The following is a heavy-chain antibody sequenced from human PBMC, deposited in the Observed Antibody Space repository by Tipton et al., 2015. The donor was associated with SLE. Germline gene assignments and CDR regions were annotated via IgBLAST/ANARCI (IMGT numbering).Heavy chain of an antibody. CDR2: FSHSGTP. CDR3: ARVHNSGWAADY. D-gene: IGHD6-19*01. Sequence: TLSLTCVVSGSFFSPGDSWTWIRQSPGKGLEWIGSFSHSGTPAYNPTLKGRVTISEDTSKNEFSLKLNSVTAADTAVYYCARVHNSGWAADYWGQGTLVTVSS. V-gene: IGHV4-38-2*01. CDR1: GSFFSPGDS. J-gene: IGHJ4*02.